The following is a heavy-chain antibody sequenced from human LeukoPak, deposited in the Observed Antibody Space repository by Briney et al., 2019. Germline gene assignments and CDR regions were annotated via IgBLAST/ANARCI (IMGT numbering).Heavy chain of an antibody. CDR3: AREGKGSNWPDGAFDI. CDR2: IYYSGRT. D-gene: IGHD6-13*01. V-gene: IGHV4-59*01. Sequence: SETLSLTCNVSDGSISGYYWHWIQQSPGKGLEWLGYIYYSGRTKSNPSLKSRVTMSVDTSNNRFSLNLSSVTAADTALYYCAREGKGSNWPDGAFDIWGQGTTVIVSS. J-gene: IGHJ3*02. CDR1: DGSISGYY.